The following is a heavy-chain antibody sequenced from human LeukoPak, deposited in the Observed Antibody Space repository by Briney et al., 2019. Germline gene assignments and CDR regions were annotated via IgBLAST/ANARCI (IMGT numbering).Heavy chain of an antibody. V-gene: IGHV3-9*03. CDR3: AKDGGNDFWSGNYDAFDI. Sequence: GGSLRLSCAASGFTFDGYAMHWVRQAPGKGLEWVSGISWNSGNIGYADSVKSRFSISRDNAKNSLYLQMNSLRAEDMALYYCAKDGGNDFWSGNYDAFDIWGQGTIVTVSS. CDR1: GFTFDGYA. D-gene: IGHD3-3*01. J-gene: IGHJ3*02. CDR2: ISWNSGNI.